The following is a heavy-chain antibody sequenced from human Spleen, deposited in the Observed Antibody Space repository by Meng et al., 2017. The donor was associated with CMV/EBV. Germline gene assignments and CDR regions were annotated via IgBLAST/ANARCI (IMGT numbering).Heavy chain of an antibody. V-gene: IGHV4-34*01. CDR2: INHSGSH. CDR1: GGSFSGYY. J-gene: IGHJ4*02. Sequence: TCDVCGGSFSGYYWSWIRQPPGKGLEWIGEINHSGSHNYNPSLKSRAAISVDTPKNQFSLKLRSLTAADTAVYYCARPRYSTSSPFDDWGRGTLVTVSS. CDR3: ARPRYSTSSPFDD. D-gene: IGHD6-6*01.